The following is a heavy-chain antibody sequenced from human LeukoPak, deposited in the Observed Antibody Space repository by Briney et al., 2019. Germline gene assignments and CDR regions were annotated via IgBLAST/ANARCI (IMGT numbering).Heavy chain of an antibody. V-gene: IGHV4-61*02. CDR2: IYTSGST. J-gene: IGHJ4*02. CDR3: AGRPILCRGGSCYSQTLDY. D-gene: IGHD2-15*01. Sequence: SQTLSLTCTVSGGSISSGSYYWSWIRQPAGKGPEWIGRIYTSGSTNYTPSLKSRVTISVDTSKNQFSLKLSSVTAADTAVYYCAGRPILCRGGSCYSQTLDYWGQGTLVTVSS. CDR1: GGSISSGSYY.